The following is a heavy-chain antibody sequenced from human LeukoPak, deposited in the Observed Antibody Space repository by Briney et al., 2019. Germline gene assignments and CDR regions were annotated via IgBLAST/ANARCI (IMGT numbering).Heavy chain of an antibody. CDR1: GFTFSSYA. CDR2: TSGSGVTT. D-gene: IGHD3-16*02. CDR3: ARDTGHDYVWGSYRNYYYYGMDV. V-gene: IGHV3-23*01. Sequence: GGSLRLSCAASGFTFSSYAMSWVRQAPGKGLEWVSSTSGSGVTTYYAESVKGRFTISRDNSKNTLYLQMNSLRAEDTAVYYCARDTGHDYVWGSYRNYYYYGMDVWGQGTTVTVSS. J-gene: IGHJ6*02.